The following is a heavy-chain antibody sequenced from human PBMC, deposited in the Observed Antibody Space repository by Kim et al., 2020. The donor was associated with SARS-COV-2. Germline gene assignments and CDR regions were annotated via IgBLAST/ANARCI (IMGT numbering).Heavy chain of an antibody. CDR1: GGSFSGYY. CDR3: ARVGKNYYYYYGMDV. V-gene: IGHV4-34*01. J-gene: IGHJ6*02. CDR2: INHSGST. Sequence: SETLSLTCAVYGGSFSGYYWSWIRQPPGKGLEWIGEINHSGSTNYNPSLKSRVTISVDTSKNQFSLKLSSVTAADTAVYYCARVGKNYYYYYGMDVWGQGTTVTVSS. D-gene: IGHD6-13*01.